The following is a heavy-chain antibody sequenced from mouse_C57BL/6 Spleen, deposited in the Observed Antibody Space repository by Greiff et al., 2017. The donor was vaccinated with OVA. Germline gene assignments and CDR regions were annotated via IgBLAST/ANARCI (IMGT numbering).Heavy chain of an antibody. CDR2: IFPGSGST. Sequence: VQLQQSGPELVKPGASVKISCKASGYTFTDYYINWVKQRPGQGLEWIGWIFPGSGSTYYNEKFKGKATLTVDKSSSTAYMLLSSLTSEDSAVYFCARKDYGNYVGYFDVWGTGTTVTVSS. CDR1: GYTFTDYY. V-gene: IGHV1-75*01. J-gene: IGHJ1*03. D-gene: IGHD2-1*01. CDR3: ARKDYGNYVGYFDV.